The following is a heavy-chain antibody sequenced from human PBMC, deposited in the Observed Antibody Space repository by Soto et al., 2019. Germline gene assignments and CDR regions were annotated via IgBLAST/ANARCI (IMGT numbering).Heavy chain of an antibody. J-gene: IGHJ4*02. CDR1: GYTFTSYA. CDR3: ARDMTSDY. CDR2: INAGNGNT. D-gene: IGHD2-21*02. Sequence: QVQLVQSWSEVKKPGASVKVACKASGYTFTSYAMHWVCQAPGQRLEWMGWINAGNGNTKYSRKFQGRVTITSATSASTAYMELSSLRSEDTAVYYCARDMTSDYWGQGTLVTVSS. V-gene: IGHV1-3*01.